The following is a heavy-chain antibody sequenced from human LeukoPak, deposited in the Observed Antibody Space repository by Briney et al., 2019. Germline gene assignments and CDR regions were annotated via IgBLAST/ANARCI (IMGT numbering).Heavy chain of an antibody. Sequence: ASVKVSCKASGYIFTSYYMHWVRQAPGQGLEWMGIINPSDGSTIYAQMFQGRVTMTRDTSTSTVYMVLTSLTSDDTAVYYCTPSLYDILTGSDYWGQGTLVTVSS. V-gene: IGHV1-46*03. CDR3: TPSLYDILTGSDY. D-gene: IGHD3-9*01. CDR1: GYIFTSYY. CDR2: INPSDGST. J-gene: IGHJ4*02.